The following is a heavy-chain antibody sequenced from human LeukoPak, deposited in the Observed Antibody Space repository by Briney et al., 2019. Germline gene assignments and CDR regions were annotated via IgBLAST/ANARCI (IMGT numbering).Heavy chain of an antibody. D-gene: IGHD3-22*01. CDR1: GGSISRYY. J-gene: IGHJ5*02. CDR3: ARWRDYYDSSGYYYGNWFDP. V-gene: IGHV4-4*07. Sequence: SETLSLTCTVSGGSISRYYWSWIRQPAGKGLEWIGRIYTSGSTNYNPSLKSRVTMSVDTSKNQFSLKLSSVTAADTAVYYCARWRDYYDSSGYYYGNWFDPWGQGTLVTVSS. CDR2: IYTSGST.